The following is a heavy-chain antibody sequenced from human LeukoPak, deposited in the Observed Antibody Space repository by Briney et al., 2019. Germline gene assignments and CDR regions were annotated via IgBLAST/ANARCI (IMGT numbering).Heavy chain of an antibody. CDR1: GFTFDDYD. Sequence: GRSLRLSCAASGFTFDDYDMHWVRQAPGKGLEWVSGISWNSGSIGYADSVKGRFTISRDNAKNSLYLQMNSLRAEDTAVYYCARGGYCSSTSCYGRDPMGYYYGMDVWGQGTTVTVSS. V-gene: IGHV3-9*01. D-gene: IGHD2-2*03. J-gene: IGHJ6*02. CDR3: ARGGYCSSTSCYGRDPMGYYYGMDV. CDR2: ISWNSGSI.